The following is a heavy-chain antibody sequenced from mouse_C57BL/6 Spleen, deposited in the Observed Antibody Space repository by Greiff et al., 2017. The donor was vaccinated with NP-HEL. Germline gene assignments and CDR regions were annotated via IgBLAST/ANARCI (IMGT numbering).Heavy chain of an antibody. CDR2: IYPRDGST. V-gene: IGHV1-85*01. D-gene: IGHD3-2*02. CDR1: GYTFTSYD. Sequence: QVQLKESGPELVKPGASVKLSCKASGYTFTSYDINWVKQRPGQGLEWIGWIYPRDGSTKYNEKFKGKATLTVDTSSSTAYMELHSLTSEDSAVYFCAWVDSSGYFYAMDYWGQGTSVTVSS. CDR3: AWVDSSGYFYAMDY. J-gene: IGHJ4*01.